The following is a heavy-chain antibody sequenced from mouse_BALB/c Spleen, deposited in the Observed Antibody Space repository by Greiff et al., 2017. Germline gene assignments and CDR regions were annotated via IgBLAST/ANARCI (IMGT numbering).Heavy chain of an antibody. CDR3: ARHGNYSFWYFDV. Sequence: EVKLMESGPELVKPGASVKISCKTSGYTFTEYTMHWVKQSHGKSLEWIGGINPNNGGTSYNQKFKGKATLTVDKSSSTAYMELRSLTSEDSAVYYCARHGNYSFWYFDVWGAGTTVTVSS. V-gene: IGHV1-18*01. D-gene: IGHD2-1*01. CDR1: GYTFTEYT. CDR2: INPNNGGT. J-gene: IGHJ1*01.